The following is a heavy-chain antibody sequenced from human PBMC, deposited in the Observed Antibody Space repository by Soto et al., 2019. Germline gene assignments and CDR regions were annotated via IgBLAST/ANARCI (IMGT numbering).Heavy chain of an antibody. CDR3: ARDSVGATIRRERAYFFET. V-gene: IGHV4-34*01. CDR2: INHSGIT. CDR1: DGSFSGYY. D-gene: IGHD1-26*01. J-gene: IGHJ4*02. Sequence: SETMSLTSAVYDGSFSGYYWSWIRPPPGKGLEWIGEINHSGITNKNPSLESRVTISVDTSKNQFSLNLTSVTAADTAVYFCARDSVGATIRRERAYFFETWGQGTLVAVSS.